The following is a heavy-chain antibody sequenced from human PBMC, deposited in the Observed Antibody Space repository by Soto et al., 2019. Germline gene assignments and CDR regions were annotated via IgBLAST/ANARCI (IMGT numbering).Heavy chain of an antibody. CDR3: ARNMDYYYGPGSGNGHDV. D-gene: IGHD3-10*01. CDR1: GYTFSAYY. V-gene: IGHV1-2*02. CDR2: INPKFGDT. Sequence: QVQLVQSGAEVKEPGDSVRVSCEASGYTFSAYYIHWVRQAPGQGLEWMGWINPKFGDTTYAQDFQGRVTMTRDMSISTVYMELSRLTADDTAIYYCARNMDYYYGPGSGNGHDVWGPGTTVTVFS. J-gene: IGHJ6*02.